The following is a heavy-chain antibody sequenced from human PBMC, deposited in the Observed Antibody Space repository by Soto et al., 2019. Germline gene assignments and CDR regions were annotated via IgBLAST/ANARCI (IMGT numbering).Heavy chain of an antibody. J-gene: IGHJ4*02. Sequence: QVQLVESGGGVVQPGRSLRLSCAASGFTFSNYGMHWVRQAPGKGLEWVAVISYHGSDKYYADSVKGRFTISRDNSKNTLYLQMDSLRAEDTAVYYCAKDHLTTTVTTVGYWGQGPWSPSPQ. V-gene: IGHV3-30*18. CDR2: ISYHGSDK. CDR1: GFTFSNYG. D-gene: IGHD4-17*01. CDR3: AKDHLTTTVTTVGY.